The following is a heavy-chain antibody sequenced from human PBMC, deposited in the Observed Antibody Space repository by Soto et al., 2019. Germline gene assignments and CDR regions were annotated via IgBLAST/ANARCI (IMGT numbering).Heavy chain of an antibody. CDR1: GFTFSSYA. J-gene: IGHJ4*02. Sequence: GGSLRLSCAASGFTFSSYAMSWVRQAPGKGLEWVSGISGSGGRTYYADSVNGRFTISRDNSKNTLYLQMNSLRAEDTAVYYCAKPLYSSGWSKFDCWGQGTLVTVSS. V-gene: IGHV3-23*01. CDR3: AKPLYSSGWSKFDC. CDR2: ISGSGGRT. D-gene: IGHD6-19*01.